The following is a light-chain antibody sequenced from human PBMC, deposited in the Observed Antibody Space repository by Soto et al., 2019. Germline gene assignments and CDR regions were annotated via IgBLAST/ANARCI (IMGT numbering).Light chain of an antibody. CDR2: KAS. CDR3: QQYNSYSLT. J-gene: IGKJ1*01. V-gene: IGKV1-5*03. Sequence: DIQMTQSPSTLPASVGDRVTITCRASQTIITYLAWYQQKPGKAPKLLIYKASSLERGVPSRFSGSGSGTKFTLTISSLQPDDFATYYCQQYNSYSLTFGQGTKVEIK. CDR1: QTIITY.